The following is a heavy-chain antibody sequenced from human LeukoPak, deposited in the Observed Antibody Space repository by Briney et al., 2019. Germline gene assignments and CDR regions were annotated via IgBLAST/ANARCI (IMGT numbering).Heavy chain of an antibody. CDR3: ARDLVMSGSYSPPGTTDY. D-gene: IGHD1-26*01. CDR2: ISSSGSTI. Sequence: GGSLRLSFAASGFPFSSYEMTWVRQAPGKGLGGVSYISSSGSTIYYADSVKGRFTISRDNAKNSLYLQMNSLRAEDTAVYYCARDLVMSGSYSPPGTTDYWGQGTLVTVSS. V-gene: IGHV3-48*03. CDR1: GFPFSSYE. J-gene: IGHJ4*02.